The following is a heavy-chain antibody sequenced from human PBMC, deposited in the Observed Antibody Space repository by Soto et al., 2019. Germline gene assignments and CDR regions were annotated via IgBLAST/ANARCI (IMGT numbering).Heavy chain of an antibody. V-gene: IGHV3-9*01. Sequence: GGSLRLSCAASGFTFDDYAMHWVRQAPGKGLEWVSGISWNSGSIGYADSVKGRFTISRDNAKNSLYLQMNSLRAEDTALYYCAKGPIAARPAYYFDYWGQGTLVTVSS. CDR1: GFTFDDYA. D-gene: IGHD6-6*01. CDR2: ISWNSGSI. CDR3: AKGPIAARPAYYFDY. J-gene: IGHJ4*02.